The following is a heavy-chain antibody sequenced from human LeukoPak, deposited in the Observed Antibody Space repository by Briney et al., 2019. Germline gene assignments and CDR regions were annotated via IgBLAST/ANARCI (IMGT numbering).Heavy chain of an antibody. V-gene: IGHV1-69*13. D-gene: IGHD2-21*01. CDR1: GGTFSSYA. CDR3: ARDGPSDPAAFDI. CDR2: IIPIFGTA. J-gene: IGHJ3*02. Sequence: ASVKVSCKASGGTFSSYAISWVRQAPGQGLEWMGGIIPIFGTANYAQKFQGRVTITADESTSTAYMELSSLRSEDTAVYYCARDGPSDPAAFDIWGQGTMVTVSS.